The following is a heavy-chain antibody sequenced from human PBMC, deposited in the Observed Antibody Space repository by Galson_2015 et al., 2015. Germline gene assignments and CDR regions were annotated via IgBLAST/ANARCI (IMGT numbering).Heavy chain of an antibody. J-gene: IGHJ6*02. CDR2: INSDGSST. CDR3: ARDRITIFGVVIYYYYGMDV. D-gene: IGHD3-3*01. CDR1: GFTFSSYW. V-gene: IGHV3-74*01. Sequence: SLRLSCAASGFTFSSYWMHWVRQAPGKGLVWVSRINSDGSSTSYADSVKGRFTISRDNAKNTLYLQMNSLRAEDTAVYYCARDRITIFGVVIYYYYGMDVWGQGTTVTVSS.